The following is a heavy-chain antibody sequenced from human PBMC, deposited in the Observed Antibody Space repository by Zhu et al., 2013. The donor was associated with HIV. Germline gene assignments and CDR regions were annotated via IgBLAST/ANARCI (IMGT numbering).Heavy chain of an antibody. CDR3: ARQGSEWLRVRDFDN. V-gene: IGHV4-30-2*01. Sequence: QVQLQESGSGLVKPSQTLSLTCAVSGGSISSGGYSWSWIRQPPGKGLEWIGYIYHSGSTYYNPSLKSRVTISVDRSKNQFSLKPSSVTAADTAVYYCARQGSEWLRVRDFDNWGQGTLVTVSS. D-gene: IGHD6-19*01. J-gene: IGHJ4*02. CDR1: GGSISSGGYS. CDR2: IYHSGST.